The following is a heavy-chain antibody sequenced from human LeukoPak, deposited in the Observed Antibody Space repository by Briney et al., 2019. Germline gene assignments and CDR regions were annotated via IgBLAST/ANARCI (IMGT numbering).Heavy chain of an antibody. CDR2: IYPSGTT. CDR1: GGSISTNY. D-gene: IGHD1-26*01. J-gene: IGHJ4*02. Sequence: PSETLSLTCTVSGGSISTNYWNWIRQPAGKGLEWIGRIYPSGTTNYNPSLKSRVTISLDKTKNQFSPRFNSVTAADTAVYYCARDRGSYPYYFDYWGQGTLVTVSS. V-gene: IGHV4-4*07. CDR3: ARDRGSYPYYFDY.